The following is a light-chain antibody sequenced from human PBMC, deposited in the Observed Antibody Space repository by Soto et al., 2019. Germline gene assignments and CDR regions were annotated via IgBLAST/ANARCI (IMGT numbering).Light chain of an antibody. Sequence: EIVLTQSPATLSLSPGETATLSCRASQSVSGYIGWYQQKPGQAPRLLIYADSNRATGIPARFSGSGSGTDFTLTISSLEPEDFAVYYCQPYNNWPLTFGGGTKVDIK. CDR2: ADS. CDR3: QPYNNWPLT. J-gene: IGKJ4*01. CDR1: QSVSGY. V-gene: IGKV3-11*01.